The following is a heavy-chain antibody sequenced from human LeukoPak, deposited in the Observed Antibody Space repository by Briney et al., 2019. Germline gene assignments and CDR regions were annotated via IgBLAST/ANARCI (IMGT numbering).Heavy chain of an antibody. V-gene: IGHV3-23*01. CDR3: AKDCSYYDMTFDI. Sequence: GGSLRLSCAASGFTFSSYAMSWVRQAPGRGLEWVSAISGSGGSTYYADSVKGRFTISRDNSKNTLYLQMNSLRAEDTAVYYCAKDCSYYDMTFDIWGQGTMVTVSS. D-gene: IGHD3-22*01. CDR2: ISGSGGST. CDR1: GFTFSSYA. J-gene: IGHJ3*02.